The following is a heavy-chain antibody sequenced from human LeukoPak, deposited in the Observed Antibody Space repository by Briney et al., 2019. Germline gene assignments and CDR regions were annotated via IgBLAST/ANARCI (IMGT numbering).Heavy chain of an antibody. V-gene: IGHV4-39*01. D-gene: IGHD3-16*02. CDR2: IYYSGST. Sequence: SETLSLTCTVSGGSISSSSYYWGWIRQPPGKGLEWIGSIYYSGSTYYNPSLKSRVTISVDTSKNQFSLKLSSVTAADTAVYYCPRIKYYDYVWGSYRSYSFDYWGQGTLVTVSS. CDR3: PRIKYYDYVWGSYRSYSFDY. CDR1: GGSISSSSYY. J-gene: IGHJ4*02.